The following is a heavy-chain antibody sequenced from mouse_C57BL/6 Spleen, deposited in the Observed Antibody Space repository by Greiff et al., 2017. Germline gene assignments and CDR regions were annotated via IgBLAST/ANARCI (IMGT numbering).Heavy chain of an antibody. CDR2: INPNNGGT. V-gene: IGHV1-18*01. D-gene: IGHD1-1*01. CDR1: GYTFTDYN. Sequence: VQLQQSGPELVKPGASVKIPCKASGYTFTDYNMDWVKQSHGKSLEWIGDINPNNGGTIYNQKFKGKATLTVDTSSSTAYMELRSLTSEDTAVYYWAREGLYGSSYVGGAFDYWGQGTTLTVSS. J-gene: IGHJ2*01. CDR3: AREGLYGSSYVGGAFDY.